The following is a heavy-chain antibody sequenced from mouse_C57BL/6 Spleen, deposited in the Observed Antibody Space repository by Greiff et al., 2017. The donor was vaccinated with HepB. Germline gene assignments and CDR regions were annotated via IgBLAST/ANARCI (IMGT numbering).Heavy chain of an antibody. D-gene: IGHD1-1*01. J-gene: IGHJ1*03. CDR1: GYTFTSYW. Sequence: QVQLQQPGAELVRPGSSVKLSCKASGYTFTSYWMHWVKQRPIQGLEWIGNIDPSDSETHYNQKFKDKATLTVYKSSSTAYMQLSSLTSEDSAVYYCAFYYGSSYDWYFDVWGTGTTVTVSS. CDR3: AFYYGSSYDWYFDV. CDR2: IDPSDSET. V-gene: IGHV1-52*01.